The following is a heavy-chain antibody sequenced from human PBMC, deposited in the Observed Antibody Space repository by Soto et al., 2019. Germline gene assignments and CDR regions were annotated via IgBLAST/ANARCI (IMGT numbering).Heavy chain of an antibody. J-gene: IGHJ4*02. D-gene: IGHD6-13*01. CDR1: GFIFTNFW. CDR3: AKDSWYFDL. CDR2: IDTSGSST. Sequence: GGSLRLSCESSGFIFTNFWMHWVRQVPGKGLVWVSRIDTSGSSTSYADSVKGRFTISRDNAKNTVSLQMNSLRAEDTGVYYCAKDSWYFDLWSQGSLVTVSS. V-gene: IGHV3-74*01.